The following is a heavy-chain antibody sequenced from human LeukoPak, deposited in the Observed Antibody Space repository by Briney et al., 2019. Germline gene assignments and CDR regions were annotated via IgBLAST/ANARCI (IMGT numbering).Heavy chain of an antibody. CDR3: ARRPNYYYYMDV. V-gene: IGHV3-23*01. CDR1: GFTFSSYA. J-gene: IGHJ6*03. Sequence: PGGSLRLSCAASGFTFSSYAMSWVRQAPGKGLEWVSTLSGSGGNTYYADSVKGRVTISRDNSKNTLYLQMNSLRAEDTAVYYCARRPNYYYYMDVWGKGTTVTVSS. CDR2: LSGSGGNT.